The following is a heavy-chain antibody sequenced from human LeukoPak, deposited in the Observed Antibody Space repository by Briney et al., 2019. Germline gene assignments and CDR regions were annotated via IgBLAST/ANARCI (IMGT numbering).Heavy chain of an antibody. D-gene: IGHD3-22*01. V-gene: IGHV3-23*01. CDR2: IFPSGGEI. CDR3: AKGVIYYYDSSAYYLDAFDM. J-gene: IGHJ3*02. Sequence: GGSLRLSCAASGFTFSTFAMIWVRQPPGKGLEWVSSIFPSGGEIHYADSVRGRFTISRDNAKNSLYLQMNSLRAEDTALYYCAKGVIYYYDSSAYYLDAFDMWGQGTMVTVSS. CDR1: GFTFSTFA.